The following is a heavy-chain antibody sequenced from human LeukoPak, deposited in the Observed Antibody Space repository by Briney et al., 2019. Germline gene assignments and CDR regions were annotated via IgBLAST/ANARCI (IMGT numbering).Heavy chain of an antibody. CDR1: GYTFTRYD. J-gene: IGHJ4*02. CDR3: AREGGGDYDFDY. Sequence: ASVKVSCKASGYTFTRYDINWVRQAPGQGLEWMGIINPSGTDSNYAQKFQGRVTMTRDMSTSTVNMELSILRSEDTAVYYCAREGGGDYDFDYWGQGTLVTVSS. CDR2: INPSGTDS. D-gene: IGHD4-17*01. V-gene: IGHV1-46*01.